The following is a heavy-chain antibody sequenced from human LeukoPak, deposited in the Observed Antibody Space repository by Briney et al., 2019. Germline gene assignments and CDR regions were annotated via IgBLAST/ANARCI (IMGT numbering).Heavy chain of an antibody. J-gene: IGHJ4*02. Sequence: SVKVSCKASGGTFTSYAISWVRQAPGQRLEWMGGIIPIFDTANYAQKFQGRVTITTDESTSTAYMELSRLRSEDTAVYYCARDRGYSGYDFEMSDWGQGTLVTVSS. CDR1: GGTFTSYA. D-gene: IGHD5-12*01. CDR2: IIPIFDTA. CDR3: ARDRGYSGYDFEMSD. V-gene: IGHV1-69*05.